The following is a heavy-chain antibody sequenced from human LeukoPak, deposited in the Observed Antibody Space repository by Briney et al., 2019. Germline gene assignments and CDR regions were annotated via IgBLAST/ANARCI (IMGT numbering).Heavy chain of an antibody. J-gene: IGHJ4*02. CDR1: GFSFSSYG. V-gene: IGHV3-30*03. D-gene: IGHD3-22*01. CDR2: ISYDGNNK. Sequence: PGRSLRLSCAASGFSFSSYGMHWVRQAPGKGLEWVAVISYDGNNKYYADSVKGRFTISRDNSKNTLNLQMNSLRAEDTAVYYCARQSGYYSYYFDYWGQGTLVAVSS. CDR3: ARQSGYYSYYFDY.